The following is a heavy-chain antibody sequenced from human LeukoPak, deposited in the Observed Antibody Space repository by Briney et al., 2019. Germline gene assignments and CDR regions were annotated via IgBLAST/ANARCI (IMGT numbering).Heavy chain of an antibody. V-gene: IGHV1-69*05. CDR2: IIPIFGTA. J-gene: IGHJ4*02. D-gene: IGHD6-6*01. Sequence: GASVKVSCKASGGTFSSYAISWVRQAPGQGLEWMGGIIPIFGTANYAQKFQGRVTITTDESTSTAYMELSSLRSEDTAVYYCARAREPGSYSSSSDYWGQGTLVTVSS. CDR1: GGTFSSYA. CDR3: ARAREPGSYSSSSDY.